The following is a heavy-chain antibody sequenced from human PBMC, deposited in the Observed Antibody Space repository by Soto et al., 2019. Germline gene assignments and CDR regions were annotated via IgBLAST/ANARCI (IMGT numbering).Heavy chain of an antibody. CDR1: GFTFSSYG. Sequence: GGSLRLSCAASGFTFSSYGMHWVRQAPGKGLEWVAVIWYDGSNKYYADSVKGRFTISRDNSKNTLYLQTNSLRAEDTAVYYCARELYCSGGSCSPPNAFDIWGQGTMVTVSS. CDR2: IWYDGSNK. D-gene: IGHD2-15*01. J-gene: IGHJ3*02. CDR3: ARELYCSGGSCSPPNAFDI. V-gene: IGHV3-33*01.